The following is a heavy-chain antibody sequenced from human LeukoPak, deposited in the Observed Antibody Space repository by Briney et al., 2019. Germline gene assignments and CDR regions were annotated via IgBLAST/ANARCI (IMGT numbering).Heavy chain of an antibody. CDR1: GFTFSSYE. J-gene: IGHJ4*02. D-gene: IGHD1-26*01. Sequence: PGGSLRLSCAASGFTFSSYEMNWVRQAPGKGLEWVSYISSSGSTIYYADSVKGRFTISRDNAKNSLYLQMNSLRAEDTAVYYCASEVGATPIDYWGQGTLVTVSS. CDR3: ASEVGATPIDY. CDR2: ISSSGSTI. V-gene: IGHV3-48*03.